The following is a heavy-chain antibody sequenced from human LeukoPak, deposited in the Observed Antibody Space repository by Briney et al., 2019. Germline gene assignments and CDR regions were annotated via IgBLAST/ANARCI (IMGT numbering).Heavy chain of an antibody. CDR3: ARDLYSSGPLDY. D-gene: IGHD6-19*01. V-gene: IGHV4-30-4*08. Sequence: SQTLSLTCTVSGGSISSGDYYWSWIRQPPGKGLEWIGYIYYSGSTYYNPSLKSRVTISVDTSKNQFSLKPSSVTAADTAVYYCARDLYSSGPLDYWGQGTLVTVSS. J-gene: IGHJ4*02. CDR2: IYYSGST. CDR1: GGSISSGDYY.